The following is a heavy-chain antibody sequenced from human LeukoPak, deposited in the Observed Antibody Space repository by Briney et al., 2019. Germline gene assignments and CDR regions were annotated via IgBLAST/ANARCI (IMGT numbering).Heavy chain of an antibody. V-gene: IGHV4-38-2*02. CDR3: ARLGPAAGTSFDY. D-gene: IGHD6-13*01. CDR2: ISYSGST. Sequence: SETLSLTCTVSGYSISSGYYWGWIRQPPGKGLEWIGYISYSGSTNYNPSLKSRVTISVDTSKNQFSLKLSSVTAAVTAVYYCARLGPAAGTSFDYWGQGTLVTVSS. J-gene: IGHJ4*02. CDR1: GYSISSGYY.